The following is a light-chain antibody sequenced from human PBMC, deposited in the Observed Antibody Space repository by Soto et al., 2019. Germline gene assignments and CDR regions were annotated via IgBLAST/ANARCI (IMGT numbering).Light chain of an antibody. CDR1: SSDVGGYNY. CDR2: DVS. Sequence: QSALTQPRSVSGSPGQSVTIFCTGTSSDVGGYNYVSWYQQHPGKAPKLMIYDVSKRPSGVPDRFSGSKSGNTASLTISGLQAEDEADYYCCSYAGSYPVVFGGGTKLTVL. J-gene: IGLJ2*01. V-gene: IGLV2-11*01. CDR3: CSYAGSYPVV.